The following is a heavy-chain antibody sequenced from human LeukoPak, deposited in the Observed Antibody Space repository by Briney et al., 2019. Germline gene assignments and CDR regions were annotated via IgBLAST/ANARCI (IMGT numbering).Heavy chain of an antibody. V-gene: IGHV3-7*03. CDR1: TLTLTCTW. CDR2: IKQDGREK. J-gene: IGHJ6*03. D-gene: IGHD3-3*01. Sequence: GGSLRLSCGAQTLTLTCTWTRLSRQAPGKGLEWVANIKQDGREKYYVDSVKGRFTISRDNAKNSLYLQMNSPRAEDMDMYSYSCEHWSGYRPSYYMDVWGKGTTVTVSS. CDR3: SCEHWSGYRPSYYMDV.